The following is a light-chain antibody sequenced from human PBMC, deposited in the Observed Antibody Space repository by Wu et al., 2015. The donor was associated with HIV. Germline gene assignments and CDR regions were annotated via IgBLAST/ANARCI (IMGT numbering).Light chain of an antibody. CDR3: QQYNDWPPLT. V-gene: IGKV3-15*01. J-gene: IGKJ4*01. CDR1: QSVNTH. CDR2: AAS. Sequence: ERLMTQSPATLSVSPGEKATLFCRASQSVNTHLAWYQQRPGQAPRLLIYAASTRATGVPARFSGGGSGTEFTLTISNIQSEDFAVCHCQQYNDWPPLTFGGGTKVELK.